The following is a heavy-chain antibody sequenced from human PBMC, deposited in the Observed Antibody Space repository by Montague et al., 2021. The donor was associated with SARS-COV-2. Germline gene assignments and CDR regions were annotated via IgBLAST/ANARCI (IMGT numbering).Heavy chain of an antibody. J-gene: IGHJ6*02. CDR1: GVAINKFH. Sequence: SETLSLTCTVSGVAINKFHWSWIRQPAGKGLEWIGRMYDRGSTDYSPSLKSRVTMSVDTSKNRLSLRLKSVTAADTAVYYCARGMSSGDGMDVWGRGTTVTVS. CDR2: MYDRGST. CDR3: ARGMSSGDGMDV. D-gene: IGHD3-22*01. V-gene: IGHV4-4*07.